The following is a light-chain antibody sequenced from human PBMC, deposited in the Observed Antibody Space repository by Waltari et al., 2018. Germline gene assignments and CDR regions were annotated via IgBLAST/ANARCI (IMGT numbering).Light chain of an antibody. CDR3: QQYHTYST. Sequence: DIQMTQSPSTLSASVGDRFTITCRASQGLDSWVAWYQQKPGKAPKLMIYKAFSLESGVPSRFSGGGSGAEYTLTISSLQPDDFATYYCQQYHTYSTFGQGTKVEIK. CDR1: QGLDSW. J-gene: IGKJ1*01. CDR2: KAF. V-gene: IGKV1-5*03.